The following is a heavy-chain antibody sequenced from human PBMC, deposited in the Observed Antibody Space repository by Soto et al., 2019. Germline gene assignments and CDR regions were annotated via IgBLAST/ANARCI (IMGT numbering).Heavy chain of an antibody. J-gene: IGHJ4*02. V-gene: IGHV3-23*01. CDR2: ISGSGGST. CDR1: GFAFRNYG. Sequence: EVQLLGSGGGLVHPGGSLRLSCAASGFAFRNYGMSWVRQAPGKGLKWVSTISGSGGSTYYADSVKGRFTISRDNSKNTLDLQMNSLRAEDTAIYYCAKDTFDVPPGFDYWGQGTLVTVSS. D-gene: IGHD3-9*01. CDR3: AKDTFDVPPGFDY.